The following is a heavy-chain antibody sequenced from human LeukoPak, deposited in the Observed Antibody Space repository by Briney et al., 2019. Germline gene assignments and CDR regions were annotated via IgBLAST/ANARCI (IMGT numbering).Heavy chain of an antibody. V-gene: IGHV4-34*01. D-gene: IGHD2-15*01. CDR1: GGSFSGYY. CDR3: ARHMLVVAAIINNWFDP. J-gene: IGHJ5*02. Sequence: SETLSLTCAVYGGSFSGYYWSWIRQPPGKGLEWIGEINHSGSTNYNPSLKSRVTISVDTSKNQFSLKLSSVTAADTAVYYCARHMLVVAAIINNWFDPWGQGTLVTVSS. CDR2: INHSGST.